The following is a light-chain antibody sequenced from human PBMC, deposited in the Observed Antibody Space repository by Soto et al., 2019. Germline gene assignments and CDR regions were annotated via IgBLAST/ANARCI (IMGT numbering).Light chain of an antibody. CDR2: GAS. CDR1: QSVSSSY. CDR3: QQYGSSPWT. V-gene: IGKV3-20*01. Sequence: ILLSQSPGTLSLSPGEGATLSCRASQSVSSSYLGWYQQKPGQAPRLLIYGASSRATGIPDRFSGSGSGTDFTLTISRLEPEDFAVYYCQQYGSSPWTFGQGTKVDIK. J-gene: IGKJ1*01.